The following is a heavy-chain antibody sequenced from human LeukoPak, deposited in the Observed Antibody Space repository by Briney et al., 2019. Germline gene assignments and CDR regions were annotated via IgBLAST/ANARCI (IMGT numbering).Heavy chain of an antibody. CDR1: GLTFSSYD. J-gene: IGHJ2*01. D-gene: IGHD3-22*01. CDR2: IGTAGDT. Sequence: GGSLRLSCAASGLTFSSYDMHWVRQATGKGLEWVSAIGTAGDTYYPGSVKGRFTISRENAKNSLYLQMNSLRAGDTAVYYCARAMIVPTAWYFDLWGRGTLITVSS. CDR3: ARAMIVPTAWYFDL. V-gene: IGHV3-13*01.